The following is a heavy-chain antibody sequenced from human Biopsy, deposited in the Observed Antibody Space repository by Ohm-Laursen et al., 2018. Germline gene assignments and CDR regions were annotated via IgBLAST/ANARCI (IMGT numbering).Heavy chain of an antibody. CDR3: ARDDYYYDLDV. J-gene: IGHJ6*02. CDR1: GYTFTSYG. V-gene: IGHV1-18*01. Sequence: ASVKVSYKTSGYTFTSYGIDWVRQAPGQGLEWMGWISTYNGDTNYAQRFQGRVTMTTDTSTSTAYMELRGLTSDDTAVYYCARDDYYYDLDVWGQGTTVTVSS. CDR2: ISTYNGDT.